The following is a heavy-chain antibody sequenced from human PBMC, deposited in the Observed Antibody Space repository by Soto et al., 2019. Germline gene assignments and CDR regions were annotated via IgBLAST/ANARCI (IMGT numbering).Heavy chain of an antibody. Sequence: SETLSLTCAVYGGSFSGYYWSWIRQPPGKGLEWIGEINHSGSTNYNPSLKSRVTISVDTSKNQFSLKLSSVTAADTAVYYCARDLAGPFNYWGQGTMVTVSS. CDR2: INHSGST. CDR1: GGSFSGYY. D-gene: IGHD6-13*01. CDR3: ARDLAGPFNY. J-gene: IGHJ4*02. V-gene: IGHV4-34*01.